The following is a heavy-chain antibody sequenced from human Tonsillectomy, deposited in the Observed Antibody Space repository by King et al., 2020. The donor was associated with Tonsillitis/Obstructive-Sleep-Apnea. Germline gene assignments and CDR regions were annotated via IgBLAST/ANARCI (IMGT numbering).Heavy chain of an antibody. Sequence: QLQESGPGLVKPSQTLSLTCTVSGGSISSGGYYWSWIRQHPGKGLEWIGYIYYSGSTYYNPSLKSRVTISVDTSKNQFSLKLSSVNAADTAVYYCAREGRYYYDSSGYYQYYFDYWGQGTLVTVSS. V-gene: IGHV4-31*03. J-gene: IGHJ4*02. CDR1: GGSISSGGYY. D-gene: IGHD3-22*01. CDR2: IYYSGST. CDR3: AREGRYYYDSSGYYQYYFDY.